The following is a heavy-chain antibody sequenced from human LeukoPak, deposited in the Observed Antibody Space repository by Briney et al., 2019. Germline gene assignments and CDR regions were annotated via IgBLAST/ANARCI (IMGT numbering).Heavy chain of an antibody. D-gene: IGHD6-19*01. CDR3: ARDLSGIAVSGIDYYYYYMDV. J-gene: IGHJ6*03. Sequence: SQTLSLTCTVSGGSISSNRYYWSWIRQPAGKGLEWIGRIYTSGSTNYNPSLKSRVTISVDTSKNQFSLRLSSVTAADTAVYYCARDLSGIAVSGIDYYYYYMDVWGKGTTVTVSS. V-gene: IGHV4-61*02. CDR1: GGSISSNRYY. CDR2: IYTSGST.